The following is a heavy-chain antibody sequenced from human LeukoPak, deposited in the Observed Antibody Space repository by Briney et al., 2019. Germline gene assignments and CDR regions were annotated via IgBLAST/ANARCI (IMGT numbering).Heavy chain of an antibody. Sequence: ASVKVSCKASGYTFTSHGISWVRQAPGQGLGWMGWISAYNGNTNYAQKLQGRVTMTTDTSTSTAYMELRSLRSDDTAVYYCARDYYGSGWAYYGMDVWGQGTTVTVSS. J-gene: IGHJ6*02. CDR3: ARDYYGSGWAYYGMDV. V-gene: IGHV1-18*01. CDR2: ISAYNGNT. D-gene: IGHD3-10*01. CDR1: GYTFTSHG.